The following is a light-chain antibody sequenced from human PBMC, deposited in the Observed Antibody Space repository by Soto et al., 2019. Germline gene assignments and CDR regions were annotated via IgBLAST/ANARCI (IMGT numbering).Light chain of an antibody. Sequence: EIVLTQSPATLSLSPGDRATLSCRASQSVSSYFAWYQQKPGQAPRLLIYDTSNRATGIPARFSGSGSGTDFTLTITGLEPEDCVLYYCQPRSDWPLTFGQGTRVDIK. V-gene: IGKV3-11*01. CDR3: QPRSDWPLT. CDR1: QSVSSY. J-gene: IGKJ1*01. CDR2: DTS.